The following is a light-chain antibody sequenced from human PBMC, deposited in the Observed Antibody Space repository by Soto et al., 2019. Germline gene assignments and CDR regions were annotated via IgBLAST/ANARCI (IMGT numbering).Light chain of an antibody. V-gene: IGKV3-20*01. CDR1: QSVGTR. J-gene: IGKJ5*01. CDR3: QHYQSGHPIT. CDR2: GAS. Sequence: TQYPPTLSLSPGERATLSCRSAQSVGTRLAWYQHKTGQAPRLLISGASSRATGIPDRFTGSGSETSFTLTSSRLEPEDFALYYCQHYQSGHPITFGQGTRLEIK.